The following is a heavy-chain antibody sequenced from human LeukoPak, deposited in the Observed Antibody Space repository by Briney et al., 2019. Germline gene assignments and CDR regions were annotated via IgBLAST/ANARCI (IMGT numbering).Heavy chain of an antibody. Sequence: PSGTLSLTCAVSGGFISSNNWWSWVRQPPGKGLEWIGEIYHSGSTNYNPSLKSRVTISVDTSKNQFSLKLSSVTAADTAVYYCARATWLPVGLYYYDSSGYYYYFDSWGQGTLVTVSS. D-gene: IGHD3-22*01. CDR1: GGFISSNNW. J-gene: IGHJ4*02. CDR3: ARATWLPVGLYYYDSSGYYYYFDS. V-gene: IGHV4-4*02. CDR2: IYHSGST.